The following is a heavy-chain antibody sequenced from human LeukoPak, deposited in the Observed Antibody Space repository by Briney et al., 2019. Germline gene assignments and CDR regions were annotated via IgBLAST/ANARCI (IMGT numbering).Heavy chain of an antibody. CDR2: IYTSGST. CDR3: ARRGYYMDV. V-gene: IGHV4-61*02. Sequence: SETLSLTCTVSGGSISSGSYYWSWIRQPAGKGLEWIGRIYTSGSTNYNPSLKSRVTISVDTSKNQFSLKLSSVTAADTAVYYCARRGYYMDVWGKGITVTVSS. CDR1: GGSISSGSYY. J-gene: IGHJ6*03.